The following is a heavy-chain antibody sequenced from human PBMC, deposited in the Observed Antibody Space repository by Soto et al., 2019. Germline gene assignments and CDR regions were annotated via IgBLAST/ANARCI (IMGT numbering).Heavy chain of an antibody. Sequence: QVQLVQSGAEMKTPGSSVKVSCKASGGTFSNYAINWVRQAPGQGLEWMGGLLPIYGTVNYAQKFQGRVTNTEDESTNTAYMELSSLRSEDTAVYHCARGAPYDTSGYPFDYWGRGTLVTVSS. D-gene: IGHD3-22*01. CDR1: GGTFSNYA. J-gene: IGHJ4*02. CDR2: LLPIYGTV. CDR3: ARGAPYDTSGYPFDY. V-gene: IGHV1-69*01.